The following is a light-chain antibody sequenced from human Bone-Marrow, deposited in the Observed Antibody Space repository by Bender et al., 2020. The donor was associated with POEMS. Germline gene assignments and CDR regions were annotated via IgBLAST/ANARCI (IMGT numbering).Light chain of an antibody. CDR3: GSYRTGDSFV. Sequence: QSALTQPASVSGSPGQSITISCTGTTSDIGFYNYVSWYQQYPGKAPRLIIYESSYRPTGLSDRFSGSKSGNTASLTISGLQGDDEAEYYCGSYRTGDSFVFGTGTQVTV. J-gene: IGLJ1*01. V-gene: IGLV2-14*01. CDR2: ESS. CDR1: TSDIGFYNY.